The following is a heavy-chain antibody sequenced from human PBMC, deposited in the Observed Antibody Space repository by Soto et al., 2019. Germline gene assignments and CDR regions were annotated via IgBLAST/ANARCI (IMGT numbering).Heavy chain of an antibody. Sequence: GGALGLSLAAPGFTFGGHSINRVRQAPGKGLEWVSSISSSSSYIYYADSVKGRFTISRDSAKNSLYLQMNSLRADDTAVYYCAKQFSSSTWYPFDHWGRGTLVTVSS. CDR1: GFTFGGHS. CDR3: AKQFSSSTWYPFDH. V-gene: IGHV3-21*04. CDR2: ISSSSSYI. J-gene: IGHJ4*02. D-gene: IGHD6-13*01.